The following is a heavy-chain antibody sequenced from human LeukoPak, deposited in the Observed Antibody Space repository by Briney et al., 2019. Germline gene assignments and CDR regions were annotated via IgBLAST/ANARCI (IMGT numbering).Heavy chain of an antibody. D-gene: IGHD6-13*01. CDR1: GFTFSSYA. CDR2: ISYDGSNK. Sequence: GGSLRLSCAASGFTFSSYAMHWIRQAPGKGLEWVAVISYDGSNKYYADSVKGRFTISRDNSKNTLYLQMNSLRAEDTAIYYCAKKYSSSWYYFDYWGQGTLVTVSS. V-gene: IGHV3-30-3*01. J-gene: IGHJ4*02. CDR3: AKKYSSSWYYFDY.